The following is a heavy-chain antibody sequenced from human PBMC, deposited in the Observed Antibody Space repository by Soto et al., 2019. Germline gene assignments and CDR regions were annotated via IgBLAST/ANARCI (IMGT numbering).Heavy chain of an antibody. V-gene: IGHV1-2*02. J-gene: IGHJ6*02. CDR2: INPNSGGT. D-gene: IGHD2-2*01. CDR3: AREIVNIVVVPAASYYYYYGMDV. CDR1: GYTFTGYY. Sequence: EASVKVSCKASGYTFTGYYMHWVRQAPGQGLEWMGWINPNSGGTNYAQKFQGRVTMTRDTSISTAYMELSRLRSDDTAVYYCAREIVNIVVVPAASYYYYYGMDVWGQGTTVTVSS.